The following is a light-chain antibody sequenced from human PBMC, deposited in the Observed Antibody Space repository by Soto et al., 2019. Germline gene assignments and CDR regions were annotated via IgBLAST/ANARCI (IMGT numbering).Light chain of an antibody. J-gene: IGKJ1*01. V-gene: IGKV4-1*01. CDR3: KQYSNPPQT. Sequence: DIVMTQSPDSLAVSLGERATINCKSSQSVLYSSNNKNYLAWYQQKPGQPPKLLIYWASTRESGVPDRFSGSGSGTDFTLTISSLQAEDVAVYYCKQYSNPPQTFGQGTKVEIK. CDR1: QSVLYSSNNKNY. CDR2: WAS.